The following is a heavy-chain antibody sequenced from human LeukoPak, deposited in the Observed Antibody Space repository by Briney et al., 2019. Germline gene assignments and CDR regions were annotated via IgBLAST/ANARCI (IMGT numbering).Heavy chain of an antibody. J-gene: IGHJ6*03. V-gene: IGHV1-2*02. CDR1: GYTFTGYY. CDR2: INPNSGGT. CDR3: AGAVVPAAMAYYYYMDV. Sequence: ASVKVSCKASGYTFTGYYMHWVRQAPGQGLEWMGWINPNSGGTNYAQKFQGRVTMTRDTSISTAYMELSRLRSDDTAVYYCAGAVVPAAMAYYYYMDVWGKGTTVTVSS. D-gene: IGHD2-2*01.